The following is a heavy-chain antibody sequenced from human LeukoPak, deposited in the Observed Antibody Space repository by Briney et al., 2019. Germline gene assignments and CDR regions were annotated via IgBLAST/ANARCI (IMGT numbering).Heavy chain of an antibody. CDR1: GCSFTSYW. CDR3: ARRQYSSSWSSDAFDI. V-gene: IGHV5-51*03. CDR2: IYPGDSDT. J-gene: IGHJ3*02. D-gene: IGHD6-13*01. Sequence: KPGESLKISCKGSGCSFTSYWIGWVRQMPGKGLEWMGIIYPGDSDTRYSPSFQGQVTISADKSISTAYLQWSSLKASDTAMYYCARRQYSSSWSSDAFDIWGQGTMVTVSS.